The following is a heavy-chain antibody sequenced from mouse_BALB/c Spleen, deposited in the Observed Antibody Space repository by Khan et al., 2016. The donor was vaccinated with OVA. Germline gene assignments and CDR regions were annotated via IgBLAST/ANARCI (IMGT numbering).Heavy chain of an antibody. V-gene: IGHV1-4*01. D-gene: IGHD4-1*01. J-gene: IGHJ3*01. Sequence: QVQLQQSGAELARPGASVKMSCKASGYTFTSYTIHWVKQRPGQGLEWIGYINPSSGYSNYNQKFRDKATWTADKSSSTAYMHLSSLSAEDSAVYCCARVGPCHGNSGAWFAYWGQGTLVTVSA. CDR1: GYTFTSYT. CDR3: ARVGPCHGNSGAWFAY. CDR2: INPSSGYS.